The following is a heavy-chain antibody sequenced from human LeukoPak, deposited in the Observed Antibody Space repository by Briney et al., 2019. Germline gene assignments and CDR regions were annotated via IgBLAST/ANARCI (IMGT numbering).Heavy chain of an antibody. D-gene: IGHD3-10*01. V-gene: IGHV4-30-2*01. J-gene: IGHJ4*02. CDR3: ARGLDYGSGSYYVTYFDY. Sequence: SQTLSLTCAVSGGSISSGGYSWSWIRQPPGKGLEWIGYIYHSGSTYYNPSPKSRVTISVDRSKNQFSLKLSSVTAADTAVYYCARGLDYGSGSYYVTYFDYWGQGTLVTVSS. CDR1: GGSISSGGYS. CDR2: IYHSGST.